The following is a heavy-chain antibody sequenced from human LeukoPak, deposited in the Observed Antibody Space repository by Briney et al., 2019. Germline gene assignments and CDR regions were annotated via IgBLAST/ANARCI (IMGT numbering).Heavy chain of an antibody. CDR3: ARDRTGQQLISRKEYYYTDV. J-gene: IGHJ6*03. D-gene: IGHD4-11*01. CDR1: GFTVSSNY. V-gene: IGHV3-66*01. Sequence: GGSLRLSCAASGFTVSSNYMSWVRQAPGKGLEWVSIIYSGGSTYYADSVKGRFTISRDNSKNTLYLQMNSLRAEDTAVYYCARDRTGQQLISRKEYYYTDVWGKGTTVTISS. CDR2: IYSGGST.